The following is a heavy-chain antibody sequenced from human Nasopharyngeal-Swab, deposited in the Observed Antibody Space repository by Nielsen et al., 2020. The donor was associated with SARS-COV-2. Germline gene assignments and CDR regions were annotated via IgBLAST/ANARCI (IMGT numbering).Heavy chain of an antibody. CDR2: LIENGVDT. CDR1: GFPFSSHA. CDR3: ARSYWGAEDV. V-gene: IGHV3-23*01. Sequence: GESLKLSCVASGFPFSSHAMSWVRQAPGKGLELVSGLIENGVDTYYAESVKGRFTVSRDNSRNTLYLQMNSLRAEDTAVYYCARSYWGAEDVWGKGTTVTVSS. D-gene: IGHD7-27*01. J-gene: IGHJ6*04.